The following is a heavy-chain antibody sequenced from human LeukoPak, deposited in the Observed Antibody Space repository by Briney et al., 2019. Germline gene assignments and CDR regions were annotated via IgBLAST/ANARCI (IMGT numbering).Heavy chain of an antibody. V-gene: IGHV3-7*01. CDR3: ARAELRRYNWFDP. Sequence: GGSLRLSCAASGFTFSSYWMHWVRQAPGKGLEWVANIKQDGSEKYYVDSVKGRFTISRDNAKNSLYLQMNSLRDEDTAVYYCARAELRRYNWFDPWGQGTLVTVSS. J-gene: IGHJ5*02. D-gene: IGHD1-7*01. CDR1: GFTFSSYW. CDR2: IKQDGSEK.